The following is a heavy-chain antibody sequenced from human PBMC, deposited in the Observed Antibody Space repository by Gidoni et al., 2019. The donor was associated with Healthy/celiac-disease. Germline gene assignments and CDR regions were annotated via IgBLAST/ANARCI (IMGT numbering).Heavy chain of an antibody. CDR2: ISWNSGSI. D-gene: IGHD6-6*01. Sequence: EVQLVESGGGLVQPGRSLRLSCAASGLTFDDYAMHWVRQAPGKGLEWVSGISWNSGSIGYADSVKGRFTISRDNAKNSLYLQMNSLRAEDTALYYCAKARVYSSSSLADYWGQGTLVTVSS. V-gene: IGHV3-9*01. J-gene: IGHJ4*02. CDR3: AKARVYSSSSLADY. CDR1: GLTFDDYA.